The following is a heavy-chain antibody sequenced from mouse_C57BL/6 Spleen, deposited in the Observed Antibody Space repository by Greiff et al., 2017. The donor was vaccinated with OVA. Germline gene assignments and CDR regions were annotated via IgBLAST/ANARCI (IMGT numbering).Heavy chain of an antibody. V-gene: IGHV1-81*01. D-gene: IGHD3-2*02. Sequence: QVQLKESGAELARPGASVKLSCKASGYTFTSYGISWVKQRTGQGLEWIGEIYPRSGDTSYNEKFKGKATLTADKSSSTAYMELRSLTSEDSAVYFCARSDSSDFAYWGQGTLVTVSA. J-gene: IGHJ3*01. CDR1: GYTFTSYG. CDR3: ARSDSSDFAY. CDR2: IYPRSGDT.